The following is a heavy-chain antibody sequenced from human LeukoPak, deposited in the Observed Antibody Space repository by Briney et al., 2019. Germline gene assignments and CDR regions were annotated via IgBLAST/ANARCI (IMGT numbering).Heavy chain of an antibody. Sequence: SETLSLTCTVSGGSISSYYWSWIRQPPGKGLEWIGYIYYSGSTNYNPSLKSRVTISVDTSKDQFSLKLSSVTAADTAVYYCARLGDQYSSSFNWFDPWGQGTLVTVSS. CDR2: IYYSGST. J-gene: IGHJ5*02. D-gene: IGHD6-13*01. V-gene: IGHV4-59*08. CDR1: GGSISSYY. CDR3: ARLGDQYSSSFNWFDP.